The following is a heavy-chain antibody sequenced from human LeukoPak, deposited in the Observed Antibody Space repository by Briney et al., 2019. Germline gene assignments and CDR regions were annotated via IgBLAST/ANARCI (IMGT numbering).Heavy chain of an antibody. V-gene: IGHV4-39*07. CDR1: GGSISSSSYY. CDR2: IYYSGST. Sequence: SETLSLTCTVSGGSISSSSYYWGWIRQPPGKGLEWIGSIYYSGSTYYNPSLKSRVTISVDTSKNQFSLKLSSVTAADTAVYYCARDPWFGELRAFDIWGQGTMVTVSS. J-gene: IGHJ3*02. D-gene: IGHD3-10*01. CDR3: ARDPWFGELRAFDI.